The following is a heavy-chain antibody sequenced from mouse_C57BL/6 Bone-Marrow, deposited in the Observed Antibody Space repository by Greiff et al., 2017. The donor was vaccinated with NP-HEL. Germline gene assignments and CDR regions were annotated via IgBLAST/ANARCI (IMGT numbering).Heavy chain of an antibody. CDR3: ARALYGYWYFDV. V-gene: IGHV5-16*01. Sequence: EVHLVESEGGLVQPGSSMKLSCTASGFTFSDYYMAWVRQVPEKGLEWVANINYDGSSTYYLDSLKNRFIISRDNAKNILYLQMSSLKSEDTATYYCARALYGYWYFDVWGTGTTVTVSS. J-gene: IGHJ1*03. D-gene: IGHD1-1*01. CDR2: INYDGSST. CDR1: GFTFSDYY.